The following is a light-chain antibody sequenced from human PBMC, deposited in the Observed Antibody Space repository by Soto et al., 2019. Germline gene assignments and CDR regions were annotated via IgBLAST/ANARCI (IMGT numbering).Light chain of an antibody. CDR1: QGISNY. CDR2: AAS. V-gene: IGKV1-27*01. Sequence: DIQMTQSPSSLSASVGDRVTITCRASQGISNYLAWYQQRPGKVPKLLIYAASSLLSGVPSRFSGSGAGTDFTLTISSLQPEDVATYYCQRYNSAPWTFVQGTKVEIK. J-gene: IGKJ1*01. CDR3: QRYNSAPWT.